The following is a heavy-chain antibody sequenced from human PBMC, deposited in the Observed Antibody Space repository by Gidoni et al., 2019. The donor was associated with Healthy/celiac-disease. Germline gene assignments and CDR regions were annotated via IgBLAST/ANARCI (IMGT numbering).Heavy chain of an antibody. Sequence: EVQLLESGGGLVQPGGSLRLSCAASGFTFSSYAMSWVRQAPGKGLEWVSASSGSGGSTYYADSVKGRFTISRDNSKNTLYLQMNSLRAEDTAVYYCAKDPVGLFTVAGTFDYWGQGTLVTVSS. D-gene: IGHD6-19*01. CDR1: GFTFSSYA. J-gene: IGHJ4*02. V-gene: IGHV3-23*01. CDR2: SSGSGGST. CDR3: AKDPVGLFTVAGTFDY.